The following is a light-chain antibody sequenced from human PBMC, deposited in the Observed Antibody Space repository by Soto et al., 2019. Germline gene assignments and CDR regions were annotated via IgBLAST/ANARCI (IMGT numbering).Light chain of an antibody. CDR3: LQYYSYLQT. V-gene: IGKV1-17*01. CDR2: GAS. Sequence: DIQMTQSPSSLSASVGDRVTITCRASQGIRTDLVWYQQKPGKAPKRLIYGASSLQSGVPSRFSGSVSGTEFTLTFCSLQPEDFATYYCLQYYSYLQTFGQGTTVEIK. CDR1: QGIRTD. J-gene: IGKJ1*01.